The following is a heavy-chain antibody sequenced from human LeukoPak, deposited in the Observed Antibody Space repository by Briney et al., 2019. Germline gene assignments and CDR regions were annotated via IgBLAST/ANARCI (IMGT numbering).Heavy chain of an antibody. CDR1: GVSLSPHY. V-gene: IGHV4-34*01. CDR3: ARVPLWWLTPFDF. CDR2: INNRGTT. J-gene: IGHJ4*02. D-gene: IGHD5-12*01. Sequence: SETLSLTCAVSGVSLSPHYWSWIRRPLGKGLEWIGEINNRGTTKYSPSPRGRATRSVDTSKNQFSLTLTSVTAADTAIYYCARVPLWWLTPFDFWGQGTLATVSS.